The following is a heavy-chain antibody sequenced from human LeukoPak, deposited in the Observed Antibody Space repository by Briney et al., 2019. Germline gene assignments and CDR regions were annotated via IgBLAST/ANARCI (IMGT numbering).Heavy chain of an antibody. D-gene: IGHD2-15*01. V-gene: IGHV4-59*01. J-gene: IGHJ3*02. Sequence: SETLSLTCTVSGGSISSYYWSWIRQPPGKGLEWIGYIYYSGSTNYNPSLKSRVTISVDTSKNQFSLKPSSVTAADTAVYYCARLLGDAFDIWGQGTMVTVSS. CDR1: GGSISSYY. CDR2: IYYSGST. CDR3: ARLLGDAFDI.